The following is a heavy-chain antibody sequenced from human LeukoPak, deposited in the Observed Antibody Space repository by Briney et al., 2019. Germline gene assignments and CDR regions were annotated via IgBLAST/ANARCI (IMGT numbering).Heavy chain of an antibody. V-gene: IGHV3-21*01. Sequence: GGSLRLSCAASGFTFSSYSMNWVRQAPGKGLEWVSSISSSSSYIYYADSVKGRFTISRDNAKNSLYLQMNSLRAEDTAVYYCARIPSPATNDAFDTWGQGTMVTVSS. J-gene: IGHJ3*02. CDR1: GFTFSSYS. CDR3: ARIPSPATNDAFDT. CDR2: ISSSSSYI. D-gene: IGHD2-15*01.